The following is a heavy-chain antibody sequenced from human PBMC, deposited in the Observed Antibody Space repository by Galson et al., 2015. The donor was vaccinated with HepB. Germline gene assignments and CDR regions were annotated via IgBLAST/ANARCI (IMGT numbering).Heavy chain of an antibody. D-gene: IGHD6-19*01. J-gene: IGHJ3*02. V-gene: IGHV5-10-1*01. CDR3: ARHVDSSGWYQGAFDI. CDR1: GYSFTSYW. CDR2: IDPSDSYT. Sequence: QSGAEVKKPGESLRISCKGSGYSFTSYWISWVRQMPGKGLEWMGRIDPSDSYTNYSPSFQGHVTISADKSISTAYLQWSSLKASDTAMYYCARHVDSSGWYQGAFDIWGQGTMVTVSS.